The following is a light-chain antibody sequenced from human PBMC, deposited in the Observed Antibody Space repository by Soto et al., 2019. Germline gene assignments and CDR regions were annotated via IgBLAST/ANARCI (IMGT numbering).Light chain of an antibody. V-gene: IGKV3-20*01. CDR3: QHYNTSPPIT. Sequence: VLTQSPGTLSLSPGERATLSCRASQSVKSTSLVWYQQKPAQAPGLLIYGASSRATGIPGRFSGGGSGTDFTLTISRLEPEDFAVYYCQHYNTSPPITFGQGTRLEI. J-gene: IGKJ5*01. CDR2: GAS. CDR1: QSVKSTS.